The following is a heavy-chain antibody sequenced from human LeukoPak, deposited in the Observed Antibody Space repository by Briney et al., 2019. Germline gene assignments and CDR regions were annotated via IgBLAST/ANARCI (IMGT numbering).Heavy chain of an antibody. CDR2: ISSSSSYT. Sequence: KPGGSLRLSCAASGFTFSDYYMSWIRQAPGQGLEWVSYISSSSSYTNYADSVKGRFTISRDNAKNSLYLQMNSLRAEDTAVYYCARDGGAAAGRLYYYYYGMDVWGQGTTVIVSS. D-gene: IGHD6-13*01. CDR1: GFTFSDYY. CDR3: ARDGGAAAGRLYYYYYGMDV. V-gene: IGHV3-11*05. J-gene: IGHJ6*02.